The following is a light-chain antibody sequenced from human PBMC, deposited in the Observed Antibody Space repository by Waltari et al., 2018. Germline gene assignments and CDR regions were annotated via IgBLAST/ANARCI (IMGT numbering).Light chain of an antibody. CDR1: SSDVGGYNY. CDR2: EVS. V-gene: IGLV2-14*01. J-gene: IGLJ1*01. Sequence: QSALTQPASVSGSPGQSITISCTGTSSDVGGYNYVSWYQQHPGKAPKLMIYEVSNRPSGVSNRFSCSMSGNTASLTISGLQAEDEADYYCSSYTSSSTLVFGTGTKVTVL. CDR3: SSYTSSSTLV.